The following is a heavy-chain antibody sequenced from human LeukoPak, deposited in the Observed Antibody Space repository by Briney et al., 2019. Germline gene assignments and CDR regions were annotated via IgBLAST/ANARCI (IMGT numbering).Heavy chain of an antibody. CDR2: INHSGST. CDR1: GGSFSGYY. J-gene: IGHJ4*02. Sequence: SSETLSLTCAVYGGSFSGYYWSWIRQPPGKGLEWIGEINHSGSTNYNPSLKSRVTISVDTSKNQFSLKLSSVTAADTAVYYCARATVTTPSFDYWGQGTLVTVSS. CDR3: ARATVTTPSFDY. V-gene: IGHV4-34*01. D-gene: IGHD4-11*01.